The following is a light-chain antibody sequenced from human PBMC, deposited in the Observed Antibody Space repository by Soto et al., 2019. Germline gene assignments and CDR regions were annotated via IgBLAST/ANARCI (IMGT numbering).Light chain of an antibody. CDR2: DVS. J-gene: IGLJ1*01. CDR1: SSDVGGYNS. Sequence: QSVLTQPPSASGSPGQSVTISCTGTSSDVGGYNSVSWYQQHPGKAPKLIIYDVSKRPSGVPDRFSGSKSGNTASLTVSGLQAEDEADYYCSSYGGSSNYVFGTGTKLTVL. V-gene: IGLV2-8*01. CDR3: SSYGGSSNYV.